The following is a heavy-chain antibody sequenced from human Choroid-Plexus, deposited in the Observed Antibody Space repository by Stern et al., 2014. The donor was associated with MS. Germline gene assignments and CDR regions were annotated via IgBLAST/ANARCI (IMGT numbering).Heavy chain of an antibody. D-gene: IGHD2/OR15-2a*01. CDR3: AKDRQYLTYFFDH. CDR1: GFTFGSCA. V-gene: IGHV3-30*18. CDR2: VSYDGSNK. Sequence: QMQLVQSGGGVVQPGRPLRLSCVASGFTFGSCAMHWVRQAPGKGLEWGACVSYDGSNKYYADSVKGRFAISRDNSQNTLYMQMSSLRPEDTAVYYCAKDRQYLTYFFDHWGQGSLVTVSS. J-gene: IGHJ5*02.